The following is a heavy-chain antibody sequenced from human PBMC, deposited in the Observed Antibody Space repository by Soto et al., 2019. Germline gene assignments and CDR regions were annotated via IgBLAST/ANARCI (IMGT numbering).Heavy chain of an antibody. CDR3: AKTHYDSSGYYYVDYYYGMDV. Sequence: GGSLRLSCAASGFTFSSYAMSWVRQAPGKGLEWVSAISGSGGSTYYADSVKGRFTISRDNSKNTLYLQMNSLRAEDTAVYYCAKTHYDSSGYYYVDYYYGMDVWGQGTTVTVSS. D-gene: IGHD3-22*01. CDR1: GFTFSSYA. CDR2: ISGSGGST. V-gene: IGHV3-23*01. J-gene: IGHJ6*02.